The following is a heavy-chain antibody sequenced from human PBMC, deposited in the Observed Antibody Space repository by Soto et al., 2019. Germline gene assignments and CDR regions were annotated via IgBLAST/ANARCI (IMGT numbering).Heavy chain of an antibody. D-gene: IGHD1-20*01. V-gene: IGHV4-30-2*01. CDR2: IDHSGST. CDR3: ARRYNWNYDY. Sequence: SETLSLTCAVSGGSISSGGYSWSWIRHTPGKVLEWIGYIDHSGSTYYNPALKSRVTISVDRSKNQFSLKLGSVTAADTAVYYCARRYNWNYDYWGQGTLVTVSS. CDR1: GGSISSGGYS. J-gene: IGHJ4*02.